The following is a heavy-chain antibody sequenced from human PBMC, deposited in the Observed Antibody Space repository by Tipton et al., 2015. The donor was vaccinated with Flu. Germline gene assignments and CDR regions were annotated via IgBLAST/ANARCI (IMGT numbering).Heavy chain of an antibody. Sequence: TLSLTCSVSGDSIGSPYFWGWIRQPPGKGLEWIGNVHQTGSPYYNPSLRSRVTISIDTSKNQFSLKMKSVTAGDMAVYYCAGRDYSNYVSDPKSWFGPWGQGTLVAVSS. V-gene: IGHV4-38-2*01. CDR2: VHQTGSP. CDR1: GDSIGSPYF. J-gene: IGHJ5*02. CDR3: AGRDYSNYVSDPKSWFGP. D-gene: IGHD4-11*01.